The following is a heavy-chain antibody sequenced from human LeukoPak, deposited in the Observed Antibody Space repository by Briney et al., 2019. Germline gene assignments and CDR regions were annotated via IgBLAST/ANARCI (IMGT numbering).Heavy chain of an antibody. CDR2: INPSGGST. Sequence: ASVKVSCNASRYTFTSYYMHWVRQAPGQGLEWMGIINPSGGSTSYAQKFQGRVTMTRDTSTSTVCMELSSLRSEDTAVYYCARDWGMSGSYFDYWGQGTLVTVSS. CDR1: RYTFTSYY. J-gene: IGHJ4*02. CDR3: ARDWGMSGSYFDY. V-gene: IGHV1-46*01. D-gene: IGHD1-26*01.